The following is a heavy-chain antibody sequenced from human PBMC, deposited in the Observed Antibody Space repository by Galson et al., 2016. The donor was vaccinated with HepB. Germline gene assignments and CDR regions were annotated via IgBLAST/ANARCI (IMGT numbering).Heavy chain of an antibody. CDR2: IYGGGGT. Sequence: SLRLSCAASGFTVSNNHIFWVRQAPGKGLEWVSLIYGGGGTYYADSVKGRLTMYRDNSKSIVYLQMHSLRAEDTAVYYCHGAGGFSSWGQGTLVTVSS. CDR3: HGAGGFSS. J-gene: IGHJ5*02. V-gene: IGHV3-53*01. D-gene: IGHD5-12*01. CDR1: GFTVSNNH.